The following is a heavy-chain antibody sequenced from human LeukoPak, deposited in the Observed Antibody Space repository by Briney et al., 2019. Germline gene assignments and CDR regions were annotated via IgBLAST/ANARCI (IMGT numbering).Heavy chain of an antibody. CDR2: IYTGGNT. Sequence: GGSLRLSCAASGFTVDSNYLSWVRQAPGKGLEWVPTIYTGGNTYYAASVKGRFTISRDFSKNTVFLRMNSLRAEDTAMYYCARGDDSGYYDYFDYWGQGALVTVSS. V-gene: IGHV3-53*01. D-gene: IGHD3-22*01. CDR1: GFTVDSNY. J-gene: IGHJ4*02. CDR3: ARGDDSGYYDYFDY.